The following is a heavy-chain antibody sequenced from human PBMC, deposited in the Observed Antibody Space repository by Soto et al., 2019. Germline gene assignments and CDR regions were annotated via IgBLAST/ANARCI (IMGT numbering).Heavy chain of an antibody. D-gene: IGHD4-17*01. Sequence: QVQLQESGPGLVKPSQTLSLTCTVSGGSISSGDYYWSWIRQPPGKGLEWIGYIYYSGSTYYNPSLKCRVTISVDTSKNQFSLKLSSVTAADTAVYYCARAWVGYSDYRIIKTNWFDPWGQGTLVTVSS. CDR1: GGSISSGDYY. CDR2: IYYSGST. CDR3: ARAWVGYSDYRIIKTNWFDP. J-gene: IGHJ5*02. V-gene: IGHV4-30-4*01.